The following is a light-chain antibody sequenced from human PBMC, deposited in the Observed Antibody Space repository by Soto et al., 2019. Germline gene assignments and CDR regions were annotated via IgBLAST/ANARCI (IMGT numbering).Light chain of an antibody. CDR1: QSVSSY. CDR2: DAS. V-gene: IGKV3-11*01. J-gene: IGKJ5*01. CDR3: QQRSNWIT. Sequence: VLXQSPATLSLSPGERATLSCRASQSVSSYLAWYQQKPGQAPRLLIYDASNRATGIPARFSGSVSGTDFTLTISSLEPEDFAVYYCQQRSNWITFGQGTRLEIK.